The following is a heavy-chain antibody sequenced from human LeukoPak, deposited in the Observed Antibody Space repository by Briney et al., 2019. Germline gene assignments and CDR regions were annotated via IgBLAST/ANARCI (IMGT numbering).Heavy chain of an antibody. CDR1: GGSISSFY. D-gene: IGHD4-17*01. CDR3: ARHADGNQVDY. Sequence: SQTLSLTCTVSGGSISSFYWSWIRQPPGKGLEWIGYIYYSGSTNYNPSLNSRVTISVDTSKNQFSLKLSSVTAADTAVYYCARHADGNQVDYWGQGTLVTVSS. V-gene: IGHV4-59*08. J-gene: IGHJ4*02. CDR2: IYYSGST.